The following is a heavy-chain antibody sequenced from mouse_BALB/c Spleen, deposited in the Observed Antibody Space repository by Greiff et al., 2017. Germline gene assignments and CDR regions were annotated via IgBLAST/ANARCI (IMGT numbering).Heavy chain of an antibody. Sequence: EVQGVESGGGLVQPGGSRKLSCAASGFTFSSYTMSWVRQTPEKRLEWVATISSGGSYTYYPDSVKGRFTISRDNAKNTLYLQMSSLKSEDTAMYYCTRESFAYWGQGTLVTVSA. J-gene: IGHJ3*01. CDR1: GFTFSSYT. CDR3: TRESFAY. CDR2: ISSGGSYT. V-gene: IGHV5-6-4*01.